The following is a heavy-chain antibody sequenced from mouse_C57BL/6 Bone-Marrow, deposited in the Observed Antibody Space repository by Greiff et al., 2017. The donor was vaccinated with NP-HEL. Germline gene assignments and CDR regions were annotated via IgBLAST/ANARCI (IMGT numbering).Heavy chain of an antibody. CDR2: ISSGGDYI. Sequence: EVKLVESGEGLVKPGGSLKLSCAASGFTFSSYAMSWVRQTPEKRLEWVAYISSGGDYIYYADTVKGRFTISSDNARNTLYLQMSSLKSEDTAMYYCTRAGEYYGSRGFAYWGQGTLVTVSA. J-gene: IGHJ3*01. CDR3: TRAGEYYGSRGFAY. V-gene: IGHV5-9-1*02. D-gene: IGHD1-1*01. CDR1: GFTFSSYA.